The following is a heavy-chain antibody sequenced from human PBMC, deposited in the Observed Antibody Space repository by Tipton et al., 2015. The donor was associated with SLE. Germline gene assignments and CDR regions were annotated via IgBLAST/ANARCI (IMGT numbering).Heavy chain of an antibody. Sequence: TLSLTCTVSGGSISSHYWSWIRQPPGKGLEWIGYIYYSGSTNYNPSLKSRVTISVGTSKNQFSLKLSSVTAADTAVYYCARDRSIAAAGTDAFDIWGQGTMVTVSS. J-gene: IGHJ3*02. CDR2: IYYSGST. CDR1: GGSISSHY. CDR3: ARDRSIAAAGTDAFDI. V-gene: IGHV4-4*08. D-gene: IGHD6-13*01.